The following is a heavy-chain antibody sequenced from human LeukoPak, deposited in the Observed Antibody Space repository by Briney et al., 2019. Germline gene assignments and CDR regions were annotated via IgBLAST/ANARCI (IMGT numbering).Heavy chain of an antibody. D-gene: IGHD3-16*01. CDR3: ARVSRRDYDYVWGSSHPPFDY. V-gene: IGHV4-38-2*01. J-gene: IGHJ4*02. CDR2: IYHSGST. CDR1: GYSLSRGYY. Sequence: PSETLSLTCAVSGYSLSRGYYWGWIRQPPGKGLEWMGSIYHSGSTYYNPSLKSRVTISVDTSKNQFSLKLSSVTAADTAVYYCARVSRRDYDYVWGSSHPPFDYWGQGTLVTVSS.